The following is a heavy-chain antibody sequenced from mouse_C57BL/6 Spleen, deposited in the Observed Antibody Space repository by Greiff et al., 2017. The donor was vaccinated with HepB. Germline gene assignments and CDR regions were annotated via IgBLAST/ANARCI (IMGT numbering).Heavy chain of an antibody. J-gene: IGHJ3*01. CDR1: GYTFTSYW. CDR2: IDPSDSYT. Sequence: QVQLQQPGAELVMPGASVKLSCKASGYTFTSYWMHWVKQRPGQGLEWIGEIDPSDSYTNYNQKFKGKSTLTVDKSSSTAYMQLSSLTSEDSAVYYCARPLFYDYDGGAWFAYWGQGTLVTVSA. V-gene: IGHV1-69*01. D-gene: IGHD2-4*01. CDR3: ARPLFYDYDGGAWFAY.